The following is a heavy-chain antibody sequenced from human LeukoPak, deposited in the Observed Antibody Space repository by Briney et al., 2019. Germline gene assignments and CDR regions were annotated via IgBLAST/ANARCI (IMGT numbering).Heavy chain of an antibody. CDR2: IIPTFGTA. Sequence: GASVKISCKASGGTFISYAISWVRQDPGQGLEWMGGIIPTFGTANYAQKFQGRVTITADESTSTAYMELSSLRSEDTAVYYCARAPEYYYGSGSYYNDYWGQGTLVTVSS. J-gene: IGHJ4*02. V-gene: IGHV1-69*13. CDR1: GGTFISYA. D-gene: IGHD3-10*01. CDR3: ARAPEYYYGSGSYYNDY.